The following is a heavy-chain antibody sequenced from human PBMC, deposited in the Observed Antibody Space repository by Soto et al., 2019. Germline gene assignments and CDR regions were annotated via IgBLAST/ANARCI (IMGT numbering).Heavy chain of an antibody. CDR2: ISSSSSTI. Sequence: GGSLRLSCAASGFTFSSYTMNWVRQAPGRGLEWVSYISSSSSTIYYADSVKGRFTISRDNAKNSLYLQMNSLRAEDTAVYYCARDIGRSVSRYYFDYWGQGALVTVSS. V-gene: IGHV3-48*01. CDR1: GFTFSSYT. D-gene: IGHD2-15*01. J-gene: IGHJ4*02. CDR3: ARDIGRSVSRYYFDY.